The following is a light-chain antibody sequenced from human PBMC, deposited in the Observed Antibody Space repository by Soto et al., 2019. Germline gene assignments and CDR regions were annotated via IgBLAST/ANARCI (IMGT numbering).Light chain of an antibody. CDR3: MQALQTPPMYT. V-gene: IGKV2-28*01. CDR2: LGS. CDR1: QSLLHSNGYNY. Sequence: IVMTQSPLSLPVTPGEPASISCRSSQSLLHSNGYNYLDWYLQKPGQSPQLLVYLGSNRASGVPDRVSGSGSGTDFTLKISRVEAEDVGVYYCMQALQTPPMYTFGQGTKLEIK. J-gene: IGKJ2*01.